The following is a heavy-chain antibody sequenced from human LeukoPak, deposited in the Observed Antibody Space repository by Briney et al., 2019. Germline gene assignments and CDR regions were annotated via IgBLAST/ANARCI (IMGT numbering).Heavy chain of an antibody. D-gene: IGHD2-2*01. J-gene: IGHJ5*02. CDR3: ARFIGYCSSLSCYPGKSWFDP. V-gene: IGHV4-39*01. CDR1: GGSISSSSYY. Sequence: KPSETLSLTCTVSGGSISSSSYYWGWIRQPPGKGLEWFGSIYYSGTTYYTPSLRSRVTISVDTSKNQFSLKLSSVTAADTAGYFSARFIGYCSSLSCYPGKSWFDPWGQGSVVTVSS. CDR2: IYYSGTT.